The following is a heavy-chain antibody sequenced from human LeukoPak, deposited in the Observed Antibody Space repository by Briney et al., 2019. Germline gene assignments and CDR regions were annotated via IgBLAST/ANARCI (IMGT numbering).Heavy chain of an antibody. Sequence: PGGSLRLSCVASGFTFSNSWMYWVRQAPGKGLEGVANIKKDGSGESYGDSVKGRFTISRDNAESSLYLQMNNLRAEDTAVYLCAAGDTLEFWGQGTLVTVSS. CDR1: GFTFSNSW. CDR3: AAGDTLEF. D-gene: IGHD2-21*01. V-gene: IGHV3-7*03. CDR2: IKKDGSGE. J-gene: IGHJ4*02.